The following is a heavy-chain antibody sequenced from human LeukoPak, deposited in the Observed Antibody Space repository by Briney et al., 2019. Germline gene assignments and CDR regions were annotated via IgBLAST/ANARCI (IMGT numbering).Heavy chain of an antibody. V-gene: IGHV3-74*01. CDR2: INSDGSST. CDR1: GFTFSSYW. J-gene: IGHJ4*02. CDR3: APQYYDFWSGYYLPY. D-gene: IGHD3-3*01. Sequence: PGGSLRLSCAASGFTFSSYWMHWVRHAPGKGLVWVSRINSDGSSTSYADSVKGRFTISRDNAKNTLYLQMNSLRAEDTAVYYCAPQYYDFWSGYYLPYWGQGTLVTVSS.